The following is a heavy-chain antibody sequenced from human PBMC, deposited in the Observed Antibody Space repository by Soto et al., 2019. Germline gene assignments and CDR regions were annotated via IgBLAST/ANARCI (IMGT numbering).Heavy chain of an antibody. Sequence: WVTLRLSCAASGFILSGYAMTWIRQAPGKGLEWVATISATGGNIESRESLQGRFTISRDNSKNRVYLQINVPTANDMAFYDCAKVAGGLGYFGLWGRGTLGTVSS. D-gene: IGHD3-16*01. CDR3: AKVAGGLGYFGL. V-gene: IGHV3-23*01. J-gene: IGHJ2*01. CDR1: GFILSGYA. CDR2: ISATGGNI.